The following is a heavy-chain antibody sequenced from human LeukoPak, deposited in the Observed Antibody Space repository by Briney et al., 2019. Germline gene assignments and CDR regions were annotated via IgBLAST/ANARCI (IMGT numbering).Heavy chain of an antibody. Sequence: GGSLRLSCAASGFTFSSYSMNWVRQAPGKGLEWVSSISSSSSYIYYADSVKGRFTISRDNAKNSLYLQMNSLRAEDTAVYYCARDITIFGVVIISGQADYWGQGTLVTVSS. CDR3: ARDITIFGVVIISGQADY. D-gene: IGHD3-3*01. CDR2: ISSSSSYI. CDR1: GFTFSSYS. J-gene: IGHJ4*02. V-gene: IGHV3-21*01.